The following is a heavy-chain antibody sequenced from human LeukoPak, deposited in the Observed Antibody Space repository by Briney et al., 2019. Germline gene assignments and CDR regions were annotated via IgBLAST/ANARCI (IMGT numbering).Heavy chain of an antibody. CDR3: ANYDNSGNYYVNY. J-gene: IGHJ4*02. D-gene: IGHD3-22*01. CDR1: GFTFSGSA. Sequence: PGGSLRLSCAASGFTFSGSAMHWVRQASGKGLEWVGRIRTKSNNYATTYGASVKGRFTISRDDSKSTAYLQMNSLKTEDTAVYFCANYDNSGNYYVNYWGKGTLVTVSS. V-gene: IGHV3-73*01. CDR2: IRTKSNNYAT.